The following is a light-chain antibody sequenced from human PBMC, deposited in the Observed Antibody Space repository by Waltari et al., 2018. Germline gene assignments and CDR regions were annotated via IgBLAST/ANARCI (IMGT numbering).Light chain of an antibody. CDR2: KVS. V-gene: IGKV2-30*01. Sequence: DVVMTQSPLSLPVTVGQVASISCRSSQSLLFSDGKIYLNWFHQRPGQSPRRLIYKVSSRESVVPDRFSGSGSVTDFTLKITRVYAEAVGVYFCMQGAHWHRTFVQGTRVEI. J-gene: IGKJ1*01. CDR3: MQGAHWHRT. CDR1: QSLLFSDGKIY.